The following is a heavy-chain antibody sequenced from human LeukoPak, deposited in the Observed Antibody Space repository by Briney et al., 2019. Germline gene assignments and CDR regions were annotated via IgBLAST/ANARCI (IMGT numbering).Heavy chain of an antibody. CDR2: ISGSGGST. J-gene: IGHJ3*02. V-gene: IGHV3-23*01. Sequence: GGSLRLSCAASGFTFSSYTMSWVRQAPGKGLEWVSAISGSGGSTYCADSVKGRFTISRDNSKNTLYLQMNSLRAEDTAVYYCAKDNYQLLPVGAFDIWGQGTMVTVSS. CDR1: GFTFSSYT. D-gene: IGHD2-2*01. CDR3: AKDNYQLLPVGAFDI.